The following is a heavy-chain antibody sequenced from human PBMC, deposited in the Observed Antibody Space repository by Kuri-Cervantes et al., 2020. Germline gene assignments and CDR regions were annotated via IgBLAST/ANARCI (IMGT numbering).Heavy chain of an antibody. Sequence: ASVKVSCKASGYTFTSYFIYWLRQAPGQSLEWVGWIHAGSGNTEYSQSFQGRVIISRDTSASTAYMELTNLRSEDTAVYYCARDWPPIPVFGSVSRATDAFDFWGQGTLVTVSS. V-gene: IGHV1-3*01. CDR2: IHAGSGNT. J-gene: IGHJ3*01. CDR1: GYTFTSYF. CDR3: ARDWPPIPVFGSVSRATDAFDF. D-gene: IGHD3-3*01.